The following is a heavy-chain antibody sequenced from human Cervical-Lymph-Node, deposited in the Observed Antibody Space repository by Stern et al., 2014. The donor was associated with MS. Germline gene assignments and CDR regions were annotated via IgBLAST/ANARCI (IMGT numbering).Heavy chain of an antibody. CDR1: GFTFSNHW. CDR2: IRGDGAGP. Sequence: EVQLVESGGNLVQPGGSLRLSCAASGFTFSNHWMHWVRQAPGQGLVWVSRIRGDGAGPSYADAVKGRFTISRDNAKNTLYLQMDSLRAEDTGVYFCARDGVTGTTRADYWGQGTLVTVSS. D-gene: IGHD1-1*01. J-gene: IGHJ4*02. CDR3: ARDGVTGTTRADY. V-gene: IGHV3-74*01.